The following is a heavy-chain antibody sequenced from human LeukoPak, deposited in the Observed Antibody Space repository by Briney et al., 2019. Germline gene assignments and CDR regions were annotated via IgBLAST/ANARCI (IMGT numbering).Heavy chain of an antibody. V-gene: IGHV3-30*18. D-gene: IGHD6-19*01. J-gene: IGHJ4*02. CDR2: ISYDGSNK. CDR3: AKDRSQWLAAYFDY. Sequence: GGSLRLSCAASGFTFSSYSMHWVRQAPGKGLEWVAVISYDGSNKYYADSVKGRFTISRDNSKNTLYLQMNSLRAEDTAVYYCAKDRSQWLAAYFDYWGQGTLVTVSS. CDR1: GFTFSSYS.